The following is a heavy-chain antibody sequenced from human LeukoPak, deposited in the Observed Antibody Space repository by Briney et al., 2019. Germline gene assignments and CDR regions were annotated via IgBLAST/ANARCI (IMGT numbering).Heavy chain of an antibody. Sequence: SETLSLTCAVYGGSFSGYYWSWIRQPPGKGLEWIGEINHSGSTNYNPSLKSRVTISVDTSKNQFSLKLSSVTAADTAVYYCARGIAAAGTHEDYWGQGTLVTVSS. CDR2: INHSGST. J-gene: IGHJ4*02. D-gene: IGHD6-13*01. CDR3: ARGIAAAGTHEDY. V-gene: IGHV4-34*01. CDR1: GGSFSGYY.